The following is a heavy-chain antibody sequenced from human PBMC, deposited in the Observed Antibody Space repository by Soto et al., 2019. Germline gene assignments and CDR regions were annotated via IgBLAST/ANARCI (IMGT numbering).Heavy chain of an antibody. J-gene: IGHJ4*02. D-gene: IGHD5-12*01. CDR2: IGCRGGHT. Sequence: GSLRLSCAASGFTFTDYAMSWVRQAPGKGLECVSIIGCRGGHTSYADSVKGRFTISRDNAKNSLYLQMHSLRAEDTALYYCAKEASASDYYFDYWGQGTLVNVSS. V-gene: IGHV3-23*01. CDR1: GFTFTDYA. CDR3: AKEASASDYYFDY.